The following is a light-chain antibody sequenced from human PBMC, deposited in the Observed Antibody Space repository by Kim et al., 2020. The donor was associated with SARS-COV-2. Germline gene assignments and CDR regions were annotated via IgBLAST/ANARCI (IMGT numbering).Light chain of an antibody. CDR1: QDVSNF. V-gene: IGKV1-16*02. Sequence: ASVGDSVTITCRASQDVSNFLAWFQQRPGEAPKSLIYASSSLRSGVPAHFSGSGSGTDFTLTISSLQPEDFATYYCQQYLSYPLTFGQGTKVDIK. CDR2: ASS. CDR3: QQYLSYPLT. J-gene: IGKJ1*01.